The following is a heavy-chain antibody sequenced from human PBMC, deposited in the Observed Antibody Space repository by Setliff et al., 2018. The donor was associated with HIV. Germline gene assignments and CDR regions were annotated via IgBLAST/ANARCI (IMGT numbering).Heavy chain of an antibody. V-gene: IGHV3-21*01. Sequence: PGGSLRLSCAASGFTFSSYSMSWVRQAPGKGLEWVSSISSSSSYIYYADSVKGRFTISRDNAQNSLYLQMNSLRAEDTAVYYCARPRTGYYYMDVWGEGTTVTVSS. CDR1: GFTFSSYS. J-gene: IGHJ6*03. CDR3: ARPRTGYYYMDV. D-gene: IGHD3-9*01. CDR2: ISSSSSYI.